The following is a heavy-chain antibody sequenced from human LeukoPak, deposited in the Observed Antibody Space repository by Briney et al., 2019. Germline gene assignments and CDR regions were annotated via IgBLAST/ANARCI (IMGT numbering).Heavy chain of an antibody. CDR1: GGSISSYY. V-gene: IGHV4-59*01. J-gene: IGHJ6*03. D-gene: IGHD2-2*01. Sequence: SETLSLTCIVSGGSISSYYWSWIRQPPGKGLEWIGYIYYSGSTNYNPSLKSRVTISVDTSKNQFSLKLRSVTAADTAVYYCARGWYCSSTSCYPCYMDVWGKGTTVTVSS. CDR2: IYYSGST. CDR3: ARGWYCSSTSCYPCYMDV.